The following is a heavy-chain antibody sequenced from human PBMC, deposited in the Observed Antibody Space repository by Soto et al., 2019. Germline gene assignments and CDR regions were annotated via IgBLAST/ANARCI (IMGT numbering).Heavy chain of an antibody. CDR3: AIVGSGSGSYYYYYYYYMDV. CDR2: ISAYNGNT. D-gene: IGHD3-10*01. Sequence: ASVKVSCKASGYTFTSYGISWVRQAPGQGLEWMGWISAYNGNTNYAQKLQGRVTMTTDTSTSTAYMELRSLRSDDTAVNYCAIVGSGSGSYYYYYYYYMDVWGKGTTVTVSS. V-gene: IGHV1-18*01. J-gene: IGHJ6*03. CDR1: GYTFTSYG.